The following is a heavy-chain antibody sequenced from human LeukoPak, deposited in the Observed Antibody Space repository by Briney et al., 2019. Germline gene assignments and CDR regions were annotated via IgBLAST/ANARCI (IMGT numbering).Heavy chain of an antibody. D-gene: IGHD5-24*01. J-gene: IGHJ4*02. CDR1: GFTFSGYS. V-gene: IGHV3-21*01. Sequence: GGSLRLSCVASGFTFSGYSMNWVRQAPGKGLEWVSSISASSSYIYYADSVKGRFTISRDNAKNSLYLQMNSLRAEDTAVYYCARRAGYNYYFDYWGQGALVTVSS. CDR3: ARRAGYNYYFDY. CDR2: ISASSSYI.